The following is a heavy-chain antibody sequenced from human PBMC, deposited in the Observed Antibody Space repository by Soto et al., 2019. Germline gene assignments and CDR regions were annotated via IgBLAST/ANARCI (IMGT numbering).Heavy chain of an antibody. J-gene: IGHJ4*02. D-gene: IGHD3-10*01. CDR1: GFPFINFA. V-gene: IGHV3-23*01. Sequence: GGSLRLSCAASGFPFINFAMSWVRQSPGKGLQCVSAISGTGSRTWYADSVRGRFTVSRDNSKNTLYLQMNSLRDEDTAVYYCAKCGASGSYFQFGNWGRGTLVSVAS. CDR2: ISGTGSRT. CDR3: AKCGASGSYFQFGN.